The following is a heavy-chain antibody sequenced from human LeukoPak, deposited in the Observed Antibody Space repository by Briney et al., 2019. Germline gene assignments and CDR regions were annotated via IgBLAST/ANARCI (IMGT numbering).Heavy chain of an antibody. Sequence: SETLSLTCTVSGGSISSYYWSWNRQPPGKGLEWLGYIYYSGGTNYNPSLKRRVTISVNTSKNHFSLKLSSVTAADTAVYYCARLSSSWSYYYYYYMDVWGRGTTVTISS. CDR3: ARLSSSWSYYYYYYMDV. CDR1: GGSISSYY. V-gene: IGHV4-59*01. CDR2: IYYSGGT. J-gene: IGHJ6*03. D-gene: IGHD6-13*01.